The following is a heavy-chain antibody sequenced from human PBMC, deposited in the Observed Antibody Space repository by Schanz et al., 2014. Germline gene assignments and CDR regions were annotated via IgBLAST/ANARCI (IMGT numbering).Heavy chain of an antibody. J-gene: IGHJ3*01. D-gene: IGHD3-22*01. CDR1: GFTFSDYY. CDR2: ISSSSSTI. CDR3: ARGREVVAKIFDV. Sequence: QAQLVESGGDLVKPGGSLRLSCAASGFTFSDYYMTWIRQAPGKGLEWVSYISSSSSTIYYADSVKGRFTISRDNAKNSLYLQMNSLRAEDTGVYYCARGREVVAKIFDVWGQGTMVTVSS. V-gene: IGHV3-11*04.